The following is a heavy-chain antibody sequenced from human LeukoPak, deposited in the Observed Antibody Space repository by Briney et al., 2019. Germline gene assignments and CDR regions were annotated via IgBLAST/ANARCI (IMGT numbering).Heavy chain of an antibody. Sequence: ASVKVSFKASGYTFTSYGISWVRQAPGQGLEWMGWISAYTGNTDYAHKLQGRVTMTTDPSTSTASLELRSLRSDDSAVYYCARPSQPYCSGGSCLADWFDPWGQGTLVTVSS. CDR2: ISAYTGNT. J-gene: IGHJ5*02. D-gene: IGHD2-15*01. CDR3: ARPSQPYCSGGSCLADWFDP. V-gene: IGHV1-18*04. CDR1: GYTFTSYG.